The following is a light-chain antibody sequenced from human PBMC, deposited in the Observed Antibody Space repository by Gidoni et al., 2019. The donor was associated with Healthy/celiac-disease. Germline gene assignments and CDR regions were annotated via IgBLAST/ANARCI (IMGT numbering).Light chain of an antibody. V-gene: IGKV3-11*01. Sequence: IVLTHSPATLSLSPGERATLSCRASQSVSSYLARYQQKPGQDPRLLIYDASNRATGIPARFSGSGSGTDFTLTSSSLEPEDFAVYYCQQRSNRPLTFGGGTKVEIK. CDR1: QSVSSY. CDR2: DAS. J-gene: IGKJ4*01. CDR3: QQRSNRPLT.